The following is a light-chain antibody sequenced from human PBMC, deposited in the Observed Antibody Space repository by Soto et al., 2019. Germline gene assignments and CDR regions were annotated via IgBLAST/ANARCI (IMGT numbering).Light chain of an antibody. CDR2: EDS. Sequence: SVLTQPASVSGSPGQSITISCTGTSSDFGSYNLVSWYQQHPGKAPKLMIYEDSKRPSGVSNRFSGSKSGNTASLTISGLQAEVDADYYCCSYAGSSTYVFGTGTEVTVL. J-gene: IGLJ1*01. V-gene: IGLV2-23*01. CDR1: SSDFGSYNL. CDR3: CSYAGSSTYV.